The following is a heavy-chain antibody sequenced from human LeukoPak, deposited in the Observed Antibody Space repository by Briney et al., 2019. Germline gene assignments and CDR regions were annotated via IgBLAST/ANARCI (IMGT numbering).Heavy chain of an antibody. V-gene: IGHV3-9*01. J-gene: IGHJ4*02. CDR1: GFTFDDYA. D-gene: IGHD2-15*01. CDR2: ISWNSGSI. CDR3: AKGPLLLLDY. Sequence: PGRSLRLSCAASGFTFDDYAMHWVRQAPGKGLEWVSGISWNSGSIGYADSVKGRFTISRDNAKNSLYLQMNSLRAEDTAVYYCAKGPLLLLDYWGQGTLVTVSS.